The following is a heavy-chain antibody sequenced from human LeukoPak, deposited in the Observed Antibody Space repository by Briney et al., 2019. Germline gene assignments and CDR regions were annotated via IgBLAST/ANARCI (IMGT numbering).Heavy chain of an antibody. Sequence: GGSLRPSCAASGFTFSSYCMTWVRQAPGKGLEWVANIKQDGSGKYYVDSVKGRFTISRDNAKNSLYLQMNSLRAEDTAVYYCARSPYSSTWYDLYYFDYWGQGTLVTVSS. CDR1: GFTFSSYC. CDR3: ARSPYSSTWYDLYYFDY. D-gene: IGHD6-13*01. J-gene: IGHJ4*02. V-gene: IGHV3-7*01. CDR2: IKQDGSGK.